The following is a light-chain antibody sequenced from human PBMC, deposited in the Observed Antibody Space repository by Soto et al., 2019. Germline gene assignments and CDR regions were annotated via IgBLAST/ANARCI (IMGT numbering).Light chain of an antibody. CDR3: QHYNNWPPEVT. J-gene: IGKJ3*01. Sequence: EIVMTQSPATLSVSPGERATLSCRASQSVSSNLAWYQQKLGQSPRLLIHGASTRATGIPARFSGSGSGTEFTLTISSLQSEDFAVYYCQHYNNWPPEVTFGPGTKVDIK. CDR2: GAS. CDR1: QSVSSN. V-gene: IGKV3-15*01.